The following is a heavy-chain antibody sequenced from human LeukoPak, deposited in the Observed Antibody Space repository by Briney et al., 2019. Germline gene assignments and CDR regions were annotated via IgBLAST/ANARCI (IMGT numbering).Heavy chain of an antibody. CDR3: AISSTSIRRCMDY. CDR2: INTNTGNP. J-gene: IGHJ4*02. V-gene: IGHV7-4-1*02. CDR1: GYTFTSSA. Sequence: ASVKVSCKASGYTFTSSAMNWVRQAPGQGPEWMGWINTNTGNPTYAQGFTGRFVFSLDTSVSTAYLQISTLKAEDTAVYYCAISSTSIRRCMDYWGQGTLVTVSS. D-gene: IGHD6-6*01.